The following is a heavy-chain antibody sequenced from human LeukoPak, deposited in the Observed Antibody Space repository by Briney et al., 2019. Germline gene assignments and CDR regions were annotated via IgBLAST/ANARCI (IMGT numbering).Heavy chain of an antibody. D-gene: IGHD3-10*01. Sequence: PGGSLRLSCAASGFTVSSNYMSWVRQAPGKGLEWVSGISWNSGSIGYADSVKGRFTISRDNAKNSLYLQMNSLRAEDTALYYCAKDIGGGTGAFDIWGQGTMVTVSS. V-gene: IGHV3-9*01. CDR3: AKDIGGGTGAFDI. J-gene: IGHJ3*02. CDR1: GFTVSSNY. CDR2: ISWNSGSI.